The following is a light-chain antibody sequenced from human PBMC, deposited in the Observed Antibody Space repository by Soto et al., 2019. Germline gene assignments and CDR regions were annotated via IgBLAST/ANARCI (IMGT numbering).Light chain of an antibody. V-gene: IGKV1-39*01. CDR1: HSMTRY. J-gene: IGKJ1*01. CDR3: QQSYSTPWT. Sequence: DIHMTLTPPYPSASVGESVPITSRASHSMTRYLDWYQQRAGEAPKLMSYAASSLQCGVPSRFSGSGSGTDFSLTISSLQPEDFATYYCQQSYSTPWTFGQGTKVDIK. CDR2: AAS.